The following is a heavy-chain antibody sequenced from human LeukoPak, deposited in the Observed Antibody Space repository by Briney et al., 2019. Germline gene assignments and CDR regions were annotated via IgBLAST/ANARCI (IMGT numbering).Heavy chain of an antibody. V-gene: IGHV4-30-2*01. CDR1: GGSISSGGYY. J-gene: IGHJ4*02. CDR3: ASSKDWSAQWLAV. D-gene: IGHD6-19*01. Sequence: PSQTLSLTCTVSGGSISSGGYYWSWIRQPPGKGLEWIGYIYHSGSTYYNPSLKSRVTISVDRSKNQFSLKLSSVTAADTAVYYCASSKDWSAQWLAVWGQGTLVTVSS. CDR2: IYHSGST.